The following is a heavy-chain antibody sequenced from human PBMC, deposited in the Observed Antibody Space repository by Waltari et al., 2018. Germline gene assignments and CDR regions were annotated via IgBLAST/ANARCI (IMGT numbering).Heavy chain of an antibody. CDR2: ISGSGGST. V-gene: IGHV3-23*01. D-gene: IGHD3-22*01. Sequence: EVQLLESGGGLVQPGGSLRLSCAASGFTFSSYAMSWVRQAPGKGLEGVSAISGSGGSTYDADSVKGRFTISRDKSKKTLYLQRNSLRAEDTAVYYCAKGGLGDSSGYYSVSWGQGTLVTVSS. CDR1: GFTFSSYA. CDR3: AKGGLGDSSGYYSVS. J-gene: IGHJ4*02.